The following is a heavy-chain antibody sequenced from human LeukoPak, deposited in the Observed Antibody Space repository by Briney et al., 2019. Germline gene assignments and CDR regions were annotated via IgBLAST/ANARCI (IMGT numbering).Heavy chain of an antibody. D-gene: IGHD6-6*01. CDR2: IYYSGST. CDR1: GGSISSYY. CDR3: ARGPIAARLVWDYYYGMDV. Sequence: SETLSLTCTVSGGSISSYYWSWIRQPPGKGLEWIGYIYYSGSTNYNPSLKSRVTISVDTSKNQFSLKLSSVTAADTAVYYCARGPIAARLVWDYYYGMDVWGQGTTVTVSS. V-gene: IGHV4-59*01. J-gene: IGHJ6*02.